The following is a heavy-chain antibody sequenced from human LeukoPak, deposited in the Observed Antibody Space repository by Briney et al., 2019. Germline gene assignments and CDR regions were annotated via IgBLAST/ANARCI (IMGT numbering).Heavy chain of an antibody. Sequence: ASVKVSCKASGGTFSSYAISWVRQAPGQGLEWMGGIIPIFGTANYAQKFQGRVTITTDESTSTAYMELSSLRSEDTAVYYCAREIVVVPAAKGNCFDYWGQGTLVTVSS. J-gene: IGHJ4*02. CDR3: AREIVVVPAAKGNCFDY. D-gene: IGHD2-2*01. CDR1: GGTFSSYA. CDR2: IIPIFGTA. V-gene: IGHV1-69*05.